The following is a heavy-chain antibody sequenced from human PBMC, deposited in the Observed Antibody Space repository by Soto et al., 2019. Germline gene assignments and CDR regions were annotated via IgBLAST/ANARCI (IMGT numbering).Heavy chain of an antibody. Sequence: SVKVSCKASGGTFSSYAISWVRQAPGQGLEWMGGIIPIFGTANYAQKFQGRVTITADESTSTAYMELSSLRSEDTAVYYCARGDHPRAYRDNYDSSGYHDAFDIWGQGTMVTVSS. J-gene: IGHJ3*02. CDR2: IIPIFGTA. CDR3: ARGDHPRAYRDNYDSSGYHDAFDI. CDR1: GGTFSSYA. V-gene: IGHV1-69*13. D-gene: IGHD3-22*01.